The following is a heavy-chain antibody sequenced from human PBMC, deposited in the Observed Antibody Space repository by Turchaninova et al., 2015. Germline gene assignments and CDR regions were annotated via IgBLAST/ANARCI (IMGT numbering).Heavy chain of an antibody. J-gene: IGHJ5*02. CDR2: ISEDGSNK. CDR1: GLHLRGVG. CDR3: AKDRGYSNPNWFDP. Sequence: GVGFQTVGDLRLRVSASGLHLRGVGMDRVREVSGEGVEWVAVISEDGSNKYYAASGKGRFNMSRDNAKNTLYVQINSQRAEDTAVYYCAKDRGYSNPNWFDPWGQGTLVTVSS. V-gene: IGHV3-30*18. D-gene: IGHD4-11*01.